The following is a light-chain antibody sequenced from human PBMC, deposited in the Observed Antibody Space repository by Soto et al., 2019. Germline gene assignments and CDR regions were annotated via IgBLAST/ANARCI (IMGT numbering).Light chain of an antibody. CDR1: QSISSW. CDR2: KAS. V-gene: IGKV1-5*03. Sequence: DIQMTQSPSTLSASVGDRVTITCRASQSISSWLAWYQHKPGKAPNLLIYKASSLESGVPSRFSGSGSGTEFTLTVSSLQPDDFATYYCQQYDSYPPTFGGGTKVDIK. J-gene: IGKJ4*01. CDR3: QQYDSYPPT.